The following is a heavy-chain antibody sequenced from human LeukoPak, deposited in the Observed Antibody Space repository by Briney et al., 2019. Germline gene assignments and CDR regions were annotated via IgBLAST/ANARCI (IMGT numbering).Heavy chain of an antibody. CDR1: GFTFSSYW. V-gene: IGHV3-74*01. Sequence: GGSLRLSCADPGFTFSSYWMYSVRDVLGEGLVWVARINPGGSSITYADSVKGRFTISRDNAKNTLYLQMDSLRAEDTGVYYCARSNQADDYWGQGTLVTVSS. J-gene: IGHJ4*02. CDR2: INPGGSSI. D-gene: IGHD1-14*01. CDR3: ARSNQADDY.